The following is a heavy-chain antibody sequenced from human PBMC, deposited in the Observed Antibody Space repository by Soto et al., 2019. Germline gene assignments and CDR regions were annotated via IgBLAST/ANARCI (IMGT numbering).Heavy chain of an antibody. Sequence: GGSLRLSCKASGFTFSSFTMNWVRQAPGKGLEWVSSITYSGNSIYYADSVKGRFTISRDNAKNSLYLQMNSLRADDTAVYYCARDMPLTTSFDYWGQGALVTVSS. CDR3: ARDMPLTTSFDY. D-gene: IGHD4-17*01. CDR1: GFTFSSFT. CDR2: ITYSGNSI. V-gene: IGHV3-21*01. J-gene: IGHJ4*02.